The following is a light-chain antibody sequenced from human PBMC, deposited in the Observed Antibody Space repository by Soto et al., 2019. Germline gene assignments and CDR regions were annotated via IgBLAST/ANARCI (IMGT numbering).Light chain of an antibody. V-gene: IGKV3-20*01. J-gene: IGKJ1*01. CDR3: QQYGRPWT. CDR2: GAS. CDR1: QSVSSSS. Sequence: EYVLTQSPDTLSLSPGERATLSCRASQSVSSSSVAWYQQKPGQAPRLLIYGASYRATGIPDRFSGTGSGTDSTLTISRLEPEDFAVYYCQQYGRPWTFGQGTKVEIK.